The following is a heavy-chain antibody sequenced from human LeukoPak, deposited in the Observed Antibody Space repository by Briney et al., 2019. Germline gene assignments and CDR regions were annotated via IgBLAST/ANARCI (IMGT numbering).Heavy chain of an antibody. CDR3: ARDDSSSSVN. J-gene: IGHJ4*02. Sequence: GGSLRLSCAASGFTFSSYAMHWVRQAPGKGLEWVAVISYDGSNKYYADSVKGRFTISRDNSKNTLYLQMNSLRAEDTAVYYCARDDSSSSVNWGQGTLVTVSS. CDR2: ISYDGSNK. CDR1: GFTFSSYA. V-gene: IGHV3-30-3*01. D-gene: IGHD6-6*01.